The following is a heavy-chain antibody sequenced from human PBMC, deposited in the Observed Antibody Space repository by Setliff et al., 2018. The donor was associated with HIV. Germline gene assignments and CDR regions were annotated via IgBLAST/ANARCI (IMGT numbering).Heavy chain of an antibody. D-gene: IGHD2-2*01. Sequence: EASVKVSCKASGYTFTGNYIHWVRQAPGQGLEWMGWINPNSGGTNYAQKFQGRVTMTRDTSISTAYMELSGLTSDDSAVYYCARYLVVVPVAVGGLDVWGQGTTVTVSS. V-gene: IGHV1-2*02. CDR1: GYTFTGNY. CDR3: ARYLVVVPVAVGGLDV. CDR2: INPNSGGT. J-gene: IGHJ6*02.